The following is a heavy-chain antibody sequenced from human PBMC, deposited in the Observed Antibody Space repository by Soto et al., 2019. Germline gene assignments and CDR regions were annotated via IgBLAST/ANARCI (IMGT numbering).Heavy chain of an antibody. D-gene: IGHD3-10*01. J-gene: IGHJ4*01. CDR2: IIPLYGTV. Sequence: QAHLAQSGAEVKKPGSSVTVSCKASGGTFNSYGISWVRQAPGQGLDWMGVIIPLYGTVNYAQKFQGRVSITADKSTSTAYMDLNSLRSDDTAVDYCARVRVIRGVIPSHFGLWVHGTQVTVSS. CDR1: GGTFNSYG. CDR3: ARVRVIRGVIPSHFGL. V-gene: IGHV1-69*06.